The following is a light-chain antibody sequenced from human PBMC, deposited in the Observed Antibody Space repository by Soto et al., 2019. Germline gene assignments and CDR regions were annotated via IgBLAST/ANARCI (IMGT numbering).Light chain of an antibody. Sequence: MQMAQSPPSLSAYVGGRVTSACRGSQGISSYLAWYQQKPGKAPKLLIYAASTLQSGVPSRFSGSGSGTDSTFLLNRLHPEAFASYYYQPAHSAAGTFTQGTKVDIK. CDR3: QPAHSAAGT. CDR2: AAS. J-gene: IGKJ1*01. CDR1: QGISSY. V-gene: IGKV1-9*01.